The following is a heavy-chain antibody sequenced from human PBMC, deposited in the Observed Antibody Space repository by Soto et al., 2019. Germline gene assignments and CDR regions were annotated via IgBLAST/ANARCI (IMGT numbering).Heavy chain of an antibody. CDR2: INTDGSGT. V-gene: IGHV3-74*01. D-gene: IGHD5-12*01. CDR1: GFTFRRHW. CDR3: VREVSSDYEYDGFDV. Sequence: EVQLVESGGGLVQPGGSLRLSCGASGFTFRRHWMHWVRQTPGKGLVWVSRINTDGSGTSYADSVQGRFTISRDNAKNTLYLQMSSLRAEDKAVYYCVREVSSDYEYDGFDVWGQGTTVTVSS. J-gene: IGHJ3*01.